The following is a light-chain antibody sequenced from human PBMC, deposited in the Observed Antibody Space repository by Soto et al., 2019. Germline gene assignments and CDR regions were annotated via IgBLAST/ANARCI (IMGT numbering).Light chain of an antibody. CDR3: SSYTISSTHWL. J-gene: IGLJ3*02. CDR1: STDVGGYNY. Sequence: QSALTQPASVSGSPGQSITISCTGTSTDVGGYNYVSWYQQHPGKAPKLMIYEVSNRPSGVSNRFSGSKSGNTASLTISGLQAEDEADYYCSSYTISSTHWLFGGGTKLTVL. CDR2: EVS. V-gene: IGLV2-14*01.